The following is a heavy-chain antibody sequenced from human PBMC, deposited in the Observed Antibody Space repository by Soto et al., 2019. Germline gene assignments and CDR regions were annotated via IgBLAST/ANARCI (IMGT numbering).Heavy chain of an antibody. Sequence: PGESLKISCKGSGYSFTSYWSGWVRQMPGKGLEWMGIIYPGDSDTRYSPSFQGQVTISADKSISTAYLQWSSLKASDTAMYYCARLRIYWGLKQPAPFDYWGQGTLVTVSS. J-gene: IGHJ4*02. V-gene: IGHV5-51*01. CDR3: ARLRIYWGLKQPAPFDY. CDR1: GYSFTSYW. D-gene: IGHD5-12*01. CDR2: IYPGDSDT.